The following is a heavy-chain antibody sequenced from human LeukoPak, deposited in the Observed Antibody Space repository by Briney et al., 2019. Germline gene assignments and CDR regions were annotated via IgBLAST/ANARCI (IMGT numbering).Heavy chain of an antibody. J-gene: IGHJ6*02. Sequence: GGSLRLSCAASRFTFSNCDMRWVRQAPGKGLEWVAVILYDGINTYYADSVKGRFTISRDIPKNMLYLQTNSLRAEDTAVYYCARRPSVGYSYGPNYSYGMDVWGQGTTVTVSS. D-gene: IGHD5-18*01. V-gene: IGHV3-33*05. CDR3: ARRPSVGYSYGPNYSYGMDV. CDR2: ILYDGINT. CDR1: RFTFSNCD.